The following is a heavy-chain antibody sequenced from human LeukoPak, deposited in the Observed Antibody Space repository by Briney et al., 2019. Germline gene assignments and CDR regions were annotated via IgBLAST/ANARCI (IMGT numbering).Heavy chain of an antibody. Sequence: GGSLRLSCAASGFTFSSYGMHWVRQAPGKGLEWVAVISYDGSNKYYADSVKGRFTISRDNSKNTLYLQMNSLRAEDTAVYYCAKDRSGYCSSTSCYALGDCWGQGTLVTVSS. CDR1: GFTFSSYG. CDR3: AKDRSGYCSSTSCYALGDC. V-gene: IGHV3-30*18. CDR2: ISYDGSNK. D-gene: IGHD2-2*01. J-gene: IGHJ4*02.